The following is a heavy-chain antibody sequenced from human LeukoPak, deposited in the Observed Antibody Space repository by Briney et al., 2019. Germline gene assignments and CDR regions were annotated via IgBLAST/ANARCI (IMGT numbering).Heavy chain of an antibody. CDR3: AKDYLAGTFDY. CDR1: GFTFNNYA. J-gene: IGHJ4*02. V-gene: IGHV3-23*01. CDR2: ISGSGGTT. Sequence: PGGSLRLSCAASGFTFNNYAMNWVRQAPGKGLEWVSVISGSGGTTYYADSVKGRFTISRDSSKNTLYLQMNSLRAEDTAVYYCAKDYLAGTFDYWGQGTLVTVSS. D-gene: IGHD6-13*01.